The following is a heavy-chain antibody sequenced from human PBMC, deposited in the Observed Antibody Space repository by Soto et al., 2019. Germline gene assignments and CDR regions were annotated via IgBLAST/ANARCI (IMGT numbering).Heavy chain of an antibody. CDR2: IRSKANAYAT. CDR3: ARGDGDRYDGHGYLGRH. J-gene: IGHJ4*02. D-gene: IGHD5-18*01. V-gene: IGHV3-73*01. Sequence: GGSLRLSCVVSGFTFSDSTIHWVRQASGKGLEWVGRIRSKANAYATVEAASVRGRFTISRDDSMNTAYLQMNSLRVEDTAVYFCARGDGDRYDGHGYLGRHWGQGTLVTVSS. CDR1: GFTFSDST.